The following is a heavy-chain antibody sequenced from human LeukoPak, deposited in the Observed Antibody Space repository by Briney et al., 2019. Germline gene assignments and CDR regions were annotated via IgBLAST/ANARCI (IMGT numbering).Heavy chain of an antibody. Sequence: SVKVSCKASGGTFSSYAISWVRQTPGQGLEWMGGIIPIFGTANYAQKFQGRVTITTDESTSTAYMELSSLRSEDTAVYYCARGGDTSYYDFWSGYSHFDYWGQGTLVTVSS. V-gene: IGHV1-69*05. CDR2: IIPIFGTA. CDR3: ARGGDTSYYDFWSGYSHFDY. CDR1: GGTFSSYA. J-gene: IGHJ4*02. D-gene: IGHD3-3*01.